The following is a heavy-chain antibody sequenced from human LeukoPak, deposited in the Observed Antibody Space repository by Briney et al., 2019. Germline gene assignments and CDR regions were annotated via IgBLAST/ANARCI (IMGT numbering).Heavy chain of an antibody. J-gene: IGHJ6*02. Sequence: GGSLRLSCAASGFTFSDHFLDWVRQAPGKGLEWVGRTRNKANSYITEYAASVKGRFTISRDDSKNSLYLQMSSLRAEDTAVYYCAKGTADISDYYYYYGMDVWGQGTTVTVSS. CDR2: TRNKANSYIT. CDR1: GFTFSDHF. D-gene: IGHD2-21*01. V-gene: IGHV3-72*01. CDR3: AKGTADISDYYYYYGMDV.